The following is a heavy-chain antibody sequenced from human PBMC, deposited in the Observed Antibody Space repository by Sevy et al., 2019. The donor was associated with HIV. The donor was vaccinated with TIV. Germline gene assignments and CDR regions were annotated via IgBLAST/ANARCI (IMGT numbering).Heavy chain of an antibody. CDR2: ISGSSSTI. CDR3: ARESYSPSWFDP. D-gene: IGHD5-12*01. CDR1: GFTFSSDS. J-gene: IGHJ5*02. V-gene: IGHV3-48*02. Sequence: GGSLRLSCAASGFTFSSDSMNWVRQAPGKGPEWISYISGSSSTIEYADSVKGRFTISRDNAKNSLYLQMNSLRDEDTAVYYCARESYSPSWFDPWGQGTLVTVSS.